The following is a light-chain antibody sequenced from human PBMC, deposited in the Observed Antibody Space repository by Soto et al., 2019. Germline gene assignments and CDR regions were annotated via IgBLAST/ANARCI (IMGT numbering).Light chain of an antibody. V-gene: IGKV4-1*01. Sequence: DIVMTQSPDSLAVSLGERATINCKSSQSVLYSSNNKNYFAWFQQKPGQPPKVLIYWASTRESGVPDRFSGSGSGTDFTLTISSLQAEDAAVYYCQQCYTTPWTFGQGTKVEIK. CDR3: QQCYTTPWT. J-gene: IGKJ1*01. CDR1: QSVLYSSNNKNY. CDR2: WAS.